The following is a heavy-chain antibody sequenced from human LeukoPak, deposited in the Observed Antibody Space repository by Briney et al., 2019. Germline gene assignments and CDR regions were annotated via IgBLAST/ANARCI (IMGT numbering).Heavy chain of an antibody. J-gene: IGHJ3*02. V-gene: IGHV4-34*01. CDR2: INHSGST. CDR1: VGSFSGYY. CDR3: AGFTYYDILAGHDAFDI. D-gene: IGHD3-9*01. Sequence: SETLSLTCAVYVGSFSGYYWSWIRQPPGKGLEWIGDINHSGSTNYNPSLKSRVAISVDTSKNQFSLKLSSVTAADTAVYYCAGFTYYDILAGHDAFDIWGQGTMVTVSS.